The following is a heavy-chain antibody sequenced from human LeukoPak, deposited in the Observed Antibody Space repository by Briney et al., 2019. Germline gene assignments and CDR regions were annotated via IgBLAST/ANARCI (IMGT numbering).Heavy chain of an antibody. V-gene: IGHV3-23*01. Sequence: DGSLRLSCAASGFTFSSYAMSGLRQPPGKGLEWVAAISGSGGSTYYAESVKGRLNISRDNSKNTMYLQMNRLRAEDTAVYYCAKDRVGLVPYWGQGTLVTVSS. J-gene: IGHJ4*02. CDR2: ISGSGGST. CDR3: AKDRVGLVPY. CDR1: GFTFSSYA. D-gene: IGHD1-26*01.